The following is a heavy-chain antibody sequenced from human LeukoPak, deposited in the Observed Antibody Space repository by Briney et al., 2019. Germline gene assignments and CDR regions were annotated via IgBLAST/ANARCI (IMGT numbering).Heavy chain of an antibody. CDR3: AREVHYYDSSGYFLFDY. D-gene: IGHD3-22*01. CDR2: ISGSSNYI. V-gene: IGHV3-21*01. Sequence: GGSLRLSCAASGFTFSSYSMNWVRQAPGKGLEWVSSISGSSNYIYYADSVKGRFTISRDNAKNSLYLQMNSPRAEDTAVYYCAREVHYYDSSGYFLFDYWGQGTLVTVSS. CDR1: GFTFSSYS. J-gene: IGHJ4*02.